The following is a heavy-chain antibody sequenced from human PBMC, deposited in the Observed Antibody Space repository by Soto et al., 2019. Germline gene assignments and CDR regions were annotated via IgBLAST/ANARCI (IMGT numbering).Heavy chain of an antibody. Sequence: GGSLRLSCAASGFTFSNAWMSWVRQAPGKGLEWVGRIKSKTDGGTTDYAAPVKGRFTISRDDSKNPLYLQMNSLKTEDPAVYYCTTDARGLPAVDYWGQGTLVTVSS. D-gene: IGHD2-2*01. CDR3: TTDARGLPAVDY. CDR1: GFTFSNAW. V-gene: IGHV3-15*01. CDR2: IKSKTDGGTT. J-gene: IGHJ4*02.